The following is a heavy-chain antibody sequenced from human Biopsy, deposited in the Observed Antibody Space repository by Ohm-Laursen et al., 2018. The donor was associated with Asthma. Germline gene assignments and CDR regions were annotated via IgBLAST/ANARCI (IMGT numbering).Heavy chain of an antibody. Sequence: SLRLSCAAPGFSFRNYGMHWVRQAPGKGLDWVAVTSFDGTNRNYTDSVKGRFTISRDNSRNTLHLEMNSLRAEDTAVYFCAKEVFPGWELRRGPDSWGQGTLVTVSS. CDR3: AKEVFPGWELRRGPDS. CDR2: TSFDGTNR. J-gene: IGHJ4*02. CDR1: GFSFRNYG. D-gene: IGHD1-26*01. V-gene: IGHV3-30*18.